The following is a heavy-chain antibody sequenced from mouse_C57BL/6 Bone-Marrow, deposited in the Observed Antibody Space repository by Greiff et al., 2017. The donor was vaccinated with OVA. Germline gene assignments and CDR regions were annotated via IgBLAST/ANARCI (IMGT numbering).Heavy chain of an antibody. CDR1: GFTFSSYG. D-gene: IGHD2-12*01. CDR3: ASPRRGVWYFDV. V-gene: IGHV5-6*01. Sequence: EVKVVESGGDLVKPGGSLKLSCAASGFTFSSYGMSWVRQTPDKRLEWVATISSGGSYTYYPDSVKGRFTISRDNAKNTLYLQMSSLKSEDTAMYYCASPRRGVWYFDVWGTGTTVTVSS. CDR2: ISSGGSYT. J-gene: IGHJ1*03.